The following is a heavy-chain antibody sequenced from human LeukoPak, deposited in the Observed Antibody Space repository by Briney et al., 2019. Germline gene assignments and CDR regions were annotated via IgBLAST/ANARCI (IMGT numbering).Heavy chain of an antibody. CDR1: GFTFSSYA. CDR3: ARALGTVVIPAALDF. D-gene: IGHD2-2*03. J-gene: IGHJ4*02. V-gene: IGHV3-30*09. Sequence: SGRSLRLSCAASGFTFSSYAMHWVRQAPGKGLEWVAVISYDGSNKYYADSVKGRFAISRDNSKNTLFLQMNSLRPEDTAVYYCARALGTVVIPAALDFWGQGTLVTVSS. CDR2: ISYDGSNK.